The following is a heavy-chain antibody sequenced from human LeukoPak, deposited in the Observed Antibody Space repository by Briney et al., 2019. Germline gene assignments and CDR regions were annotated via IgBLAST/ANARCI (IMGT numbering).Heavy chain of an antibody. D-gene: IGHD3-22*01. CDR2: INPNSGGT. J-gene: IGHJ4*02. V-gene: IGHV1-2*02. Sequence: GASVKVSCKASGYTFTGYYMHWVRQAPGQGLEWMGWINPNSGGTNYAQKFQGRVTITRDTSASTAYMELSSLRSEDTAVYYCARVRGDQYYYDSSGYLDYWGQGTLVTVSS. CDR1: GYTFTGYY. CDR3: ARVRGDQYYYDSSGYLDY.